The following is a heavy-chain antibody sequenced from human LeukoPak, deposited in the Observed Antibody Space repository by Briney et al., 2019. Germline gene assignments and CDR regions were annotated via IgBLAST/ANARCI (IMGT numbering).Heavy chain of an antibody. CDR1: GFTFSSYW. J-gene: IGHJ4*02. CDR3: ARGPRAYTSGWYYFDY. V-gene: IGHV3-48*04. Sequence: GGSLRLSCAASGFTFSSYWMHWVRQAPGKRLEWVSYISNSGSTIYYADSVKGRFTISRDNARDSLYLQMNSLRAEDTAVYYCARGPRAYTSGWYYFDYWGQGTLVTVSS. D-gene: IGHD6-19*01. CDR2: ISNSGSTI.